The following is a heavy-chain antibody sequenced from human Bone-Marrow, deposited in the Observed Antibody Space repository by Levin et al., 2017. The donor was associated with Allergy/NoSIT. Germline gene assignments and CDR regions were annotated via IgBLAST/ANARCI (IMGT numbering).Heavy chain of an antibody. CDR1: GYTFSSHG. CDR2: ISTFNGNT. Sequence: ASVKVSCKASGYTFSSHGISWVRQAPGQGLEWMGWISTFNGNTKYAQKWQGRVTMTTDTSTNTAYMELRSLRADDTAVYYCSRDLVTDYYFYYGMDVWGQGTTVTVSS. V-gene: IGHV1-18*01. J-gene: IGHJ6*02. D-gene: IGHD2/OR15-2a*01. CDR3: SRDLVTDYYFYYGMDV.